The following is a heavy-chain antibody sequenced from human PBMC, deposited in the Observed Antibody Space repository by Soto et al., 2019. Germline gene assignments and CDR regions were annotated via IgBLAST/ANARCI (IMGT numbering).Heavy chain of an antibody. Sequence: ASVKVSCSASGYTFTSYGISWVRQAPGQGLEWMGWISAYNGNTNYAQKLQGRVTMTTDTSTSTAYMELRSLRSDDTAVYYCARDQGGELPYYYYGMDVWGQGTTVTVSS. CDR3: ARDQGGELPYYYYGMDV. CDR1: GYTFTSYG. J-gene: IGHJ6*02. CDR2: ISAYNGNT. D-gene: IGHD1-7*01. V-gene: IGHV1-18*04.